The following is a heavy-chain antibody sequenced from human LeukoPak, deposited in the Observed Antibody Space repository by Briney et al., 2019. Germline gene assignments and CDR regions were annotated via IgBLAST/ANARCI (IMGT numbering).Heavy chain of an antibody. D-gene: IGHD5-24*01. CDR3: ARDSTWRWLQGVFDY. V-gene: IGHV1-2*02. CDR1: GYTFTVYY. CDR2: INPNSGGT. J-gene: IGHJ4*02. Sequence: ASVKVSCKASGYTFTVYYMHWVRQAPGQGLEWMGWINPNSGGTNYAQKFQGRVTMTRDTAISTAYMELSRLRSDDTAVYYCARDSTWRWLQGVFDYWGQGTLVTVSS.